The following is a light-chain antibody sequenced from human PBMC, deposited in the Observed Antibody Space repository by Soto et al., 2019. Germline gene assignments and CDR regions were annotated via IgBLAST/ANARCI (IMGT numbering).Light chain of an antibody. CDR2: DND. V-gene: IGLV1-51*01. CDR1: SSNIGNNY. J-gene: IGLJ1*01. Sequence: QSVLTQPPSVSAAPGQKVTISCSGNSSNIGNNYVSWYQQVPGTAPQLFIFDNDERPSGIPDRFSGPNSGTSTTLGITGLQTGDEADYYCGTGDGSLSAGGVFGTGTKVTVL. CDR3: GTGDGSLSAGGV.